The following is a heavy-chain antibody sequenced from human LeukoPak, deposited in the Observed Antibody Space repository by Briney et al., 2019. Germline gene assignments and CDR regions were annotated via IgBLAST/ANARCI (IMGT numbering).Heavy chain of an antibody. CDR2: ISGSGGST. J-gene: IGHJ4*02. V-gene: IGHV3-23*01. D-gene: IGHD2-2*01. Sequence: GGSLRLSCAASGFTFSSYAMSWVRQAPGKGLEWVSAISGSGGSTYYADSVKGRFTISRDNSKNTLYLQMNSLRAEDTAVYYCAKDRYCSSTSCYGSPDYWGQGTLVTVSS. CDR3: AKDRYCSSTSCYGSPDY. CDR1: GFTFSSYA.